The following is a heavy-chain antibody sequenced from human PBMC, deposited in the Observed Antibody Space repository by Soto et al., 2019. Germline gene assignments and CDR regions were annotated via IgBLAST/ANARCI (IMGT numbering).Heavy chain of an antibody. CDR1: GGSISSGDYY. V-gene: IGHV4-30-4*01. D-gene: IGHD4-17*01. J-gene: IGHJ4*02. Sequence: QVQLQESGPGLVKPSQTLSLTCTVSGGSISSGDYYWSWIRQPPGKGLEWIGYIYYSGSTYYNRAHKSRVTISLDTAKNQFALKLSSVTAADTAVYYCARDHGDYVYWGQGTLVTVSS. CDR2: IYYSGST. CDR3: ARDHGDYVY.